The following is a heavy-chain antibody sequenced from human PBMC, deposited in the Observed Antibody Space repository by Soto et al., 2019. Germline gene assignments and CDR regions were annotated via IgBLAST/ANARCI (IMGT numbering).Heavy chain of an antibody. CDR2: IYYSGST. Sequence: WETLSLTCTVSGGSVSSGDYYWSWIRQPPGKGLEWIGYIYYSGSTNYNPSLKSRVSISLDTSKNQFSLRLTSVTAADTAVYYCARIPVDTYMINWFDPWGQGTLVTVSS. D-gene: IGHD5-18*01. CDR3: ARIPVDTYMINWFDP. J-gene: IGHJ5*02. V-gene: IGHV4-61*08. CDR1: GGSVSSGDYY.